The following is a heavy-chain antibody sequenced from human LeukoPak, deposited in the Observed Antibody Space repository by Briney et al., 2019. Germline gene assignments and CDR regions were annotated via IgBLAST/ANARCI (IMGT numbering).Heavy chain of an antibody. CDR1: GYTFTGYY. CDR3: ARAQQLVNYYYYYMDV. J-gene: IGHJ6*03. Sequence: GASVKVSCKASGYTFTGYYMHWVRQAPGQGLEWMGWINPNSGGTNYAQKFQGRVTMTRDTSISTAYMELSRLRSDDTAVYYCARAQQLVNYYYYYMDVWGKGTTVTVSS. CDR2: INPNSGGT. D-gene: IGHD6-13*01. V-gene: IGHV1-2*02.